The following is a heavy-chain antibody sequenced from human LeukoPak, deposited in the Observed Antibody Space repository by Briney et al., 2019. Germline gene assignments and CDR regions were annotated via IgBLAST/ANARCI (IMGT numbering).Heavy chain of an antibody. CDR2: IIPIFGTA. CDR1: GGTFSSYA. CDR3: ARAVGSSGYVDYYGMDV. Sequence: SVNVSCKASGGTFSSYAISWVRQAPGQGLEWMGGIIPIFGTANYAQKFQGRVTIPADESTSTAYMELSSLRSEDTAVYYCARAVGSSGYVDYYGMDVWGQGTTVTVSS. V-gene: IGHV1-69*13. D-gene: IGHD3-22*01. J-gene: IGHJ6*02.